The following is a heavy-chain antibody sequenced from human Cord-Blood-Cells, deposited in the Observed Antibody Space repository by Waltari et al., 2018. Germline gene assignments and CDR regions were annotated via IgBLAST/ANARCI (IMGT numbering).Heavy chain of an antibody. CDR2: ISSSSSYI. Sequence: EVQLVESGGGLVKPGGSLRLSCVASGFTFSSYSMNLVRQAPGKGLEWVSSISSSSSYIYYADSVKGRFTISRDNAKNSLYLQMNSLRAEDTAVYYCAREEGGDYLDYWGQGTLVTVSS. V-gene: IGHV3-21*01. D-gene: IGHD3-16*01. CDR1: GFTFSSYS. CDR3: AREEGGDYLDY. J-gene: IGHJ4*02.